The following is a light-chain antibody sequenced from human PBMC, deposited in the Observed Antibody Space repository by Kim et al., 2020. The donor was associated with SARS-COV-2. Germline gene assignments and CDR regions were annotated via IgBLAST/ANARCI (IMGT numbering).Light chain of an antibody. J-gene: IGLJ3*02. CDR2: DNN. V-gene: IGLV1-51*01. CDR1: SSNIGKNY. Sequence: GQKVTISCSGSSSNIGKNYVSWYQQLPGTAPKLLIYDNNKRPSGIPDRFSGSKSGTSATLGITGLQTGDEADYYCGTWDNSLSAGVFGGGTQLTVL. CDR3: GTWDNSLSAGV.